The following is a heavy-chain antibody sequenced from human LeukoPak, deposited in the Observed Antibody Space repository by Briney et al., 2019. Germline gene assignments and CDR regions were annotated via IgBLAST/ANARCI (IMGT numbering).Heavy chain of an antibody. CDR1: GFTFSSYS. J-gene: IGHJ3*02. Sequence: GGSLRLSCAASGFTFSSYSMNWVRQAPGKGLEWVSSISSSSSYIYYADSVKGRFTISRDNAKNSLYLQMNSLRAEDTAVYNCARDWNDYGDSLEAFDIWGQGTMVTVSS. V-gene: IGHV3-21*04. D-gene: IGHD4-17*01. CDR3: ARDWNDYGDSLEAFDI. CDR2: ISSSSSYI.